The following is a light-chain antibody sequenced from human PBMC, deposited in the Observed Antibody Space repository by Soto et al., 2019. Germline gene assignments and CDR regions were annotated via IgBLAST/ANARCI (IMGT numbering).Light chain of an antibody. Sequence: QSALTQPPSVSGSPGQSVTISCTGTSSDVGSYDRVSWYQQPPGTAPKLMIYDVSNRPSGVPDRFSGSKSGNTASLTISGPQAEDEAAYYCTSDTSSSTVVFGGGTKVTVL. J-gene: IGLJ2*01. CDR2: DVS. CDR1: SSDVGSYDR. CDR3: TSDTSSSTVV. V-gene: IGLV2-18*02.